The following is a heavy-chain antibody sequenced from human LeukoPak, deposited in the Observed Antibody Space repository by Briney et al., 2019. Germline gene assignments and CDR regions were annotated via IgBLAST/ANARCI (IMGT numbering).Heavy chain of an antibody. CDR2: VSSGGST. CDR1: GFTVSSNY. Sequence: GGPLRLSCAASGFTVSSNYMTWVRQAPGKGLEWVSVVSSGGSTYYADSVKGRFTISRDNSMNTLFLQMNSLRAEDTAVYYCATLSDFWGQGTLVTVSS. V-gene: IGHV3-53*01. D-gene: IGHD3-16*01. CDR3: ATLSDF. J-gene: IGHJ1*01.